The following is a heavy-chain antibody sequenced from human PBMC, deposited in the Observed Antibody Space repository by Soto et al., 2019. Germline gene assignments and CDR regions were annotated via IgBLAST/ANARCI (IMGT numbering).Heavy chain of an antibody. J-gene: IGHJ4*02. CDR2: ITPFSGDV. Sequence: QMQLVQSGADVKKTGSSVTVSCKALGNTFTYRYLHWVRQAPGQALEWMGWITPFSGDVHYAQKFQERITITRDRSINTDYMQMSSLRSEDTAMYFCAGGGAGSGPFTWELPDHWGQGTLVTVSS. V-gene: IGHV1-45*02. D-gene: IGHD1-26*01. CDR3: AGGGAGSGPFTWELPDH. CDR1: GNTFTYRY.